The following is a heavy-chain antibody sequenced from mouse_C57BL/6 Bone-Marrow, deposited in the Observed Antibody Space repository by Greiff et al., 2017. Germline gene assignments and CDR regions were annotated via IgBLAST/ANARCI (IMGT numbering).Heavy chain of an antibody. CDR1: GFTFSDYG. CDR2: ISNLAYSI. J-gene: IGHJ3*01. D-gene: IGHD2-4*01. Sequence: EVQLVESGGGLVQPGGSLKLSCAASGFTFSDYGMAWVRQAPRKGPEWVAFISNLAYSIYYADTVTGRFTISSENAKNTLYLEMSSLRSEDTAMYYCASLYYDVGFAYWGQGTLVTVSA. CDR3: ASLYYDVGFAY. V-gene: IGHV5-15*01.